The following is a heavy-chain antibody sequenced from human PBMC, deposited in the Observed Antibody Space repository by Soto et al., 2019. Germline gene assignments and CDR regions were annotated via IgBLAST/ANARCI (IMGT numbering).Heavy chain of an antibody. CDR1: GFTFSSYA. J-gene: IGHJ4*02. Sequence: EVQLLESGGGLVQPGGSLRLSCAASGFTFSSYAMSWVRQAPGKGLEWVSAISVSGGSTYYADSVKGRFTISRDNSKNTLYLQMNSLSAEDTDVYYGAKGSGSSWFSSWGQGTLVTVSS. CDR3: AKGSGSSWFSS. V-gene: IGHV3-23*01. D-gene: IGHD6-13*01. CDR2: ISVSGGST.